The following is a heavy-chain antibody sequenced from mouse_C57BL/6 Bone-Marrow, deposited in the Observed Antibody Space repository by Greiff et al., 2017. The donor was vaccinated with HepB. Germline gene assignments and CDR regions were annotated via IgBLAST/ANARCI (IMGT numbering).Heavy chain of an antibody. CDR2: IYPGDGYT. CDR1: GYAFSSSW. CDR3: ASFYYGNGSDY. J-gene: IGHJ2*01. D-gene: IGHD1-1*01. Sequence: QVQLQQSGPELVKPGASVKISCKASGYAFSSSWMNWVKQSPGKGLEWIGRIYPGDGYTNYNGKLKGKATLTADKSTSTAYMQLNSLTSEDSAVCCCASFYYGNGSDYWGQGTTVTVSS. V-gene: IGHV1-82*01.